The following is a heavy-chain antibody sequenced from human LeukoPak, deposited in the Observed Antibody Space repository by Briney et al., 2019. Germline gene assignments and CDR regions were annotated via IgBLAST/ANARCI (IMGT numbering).Heavy chain of an antibody. D-gene: IGHD6-19*01. CDR1: GFTFSSYA. Sequence: GGSLRLSCAASGFTFSSYAMHWVRQAPGKGLEWVAVIPYDGSNKYYADSVKGRFTISRDNSKNTLYLQMNSLRGEDTAVYYCARGSGWSDYWGQGTLVTVSS. J-gene: IGHJ4*02. CDR3: ARGSGWSDY. CDR2: IPYDGSNK. V-gene: IGHV3-30-3*01.